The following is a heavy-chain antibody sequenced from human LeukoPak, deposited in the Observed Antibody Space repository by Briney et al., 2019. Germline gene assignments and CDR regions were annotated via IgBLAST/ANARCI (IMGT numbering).Heavy chain of an antibody. CDR3: VRGQATAWGLDY. V-gene: IGHV3-74*01. CDR2: ISTDARTI. CDR1: GFTFSGNW. J-gene: IGHJ4*02. Sequence: GGSLRLSCAASGFTFSGNWMHWFRQAPGKGLVWVSHISTDARTITYADFVKGRFTISRDNAKNTLYLQMNSLRAEDTALYYCVRGQATAWGLDYWGQGTLVTVSS. D-gene: IGHD6-13*01.